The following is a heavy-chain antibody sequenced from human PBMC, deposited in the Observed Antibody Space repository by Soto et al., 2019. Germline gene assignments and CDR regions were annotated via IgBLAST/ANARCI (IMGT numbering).Heavy chain of an antibody. Sequence: EVQLLEAGGGLVQPGGSQRLSCAASGFTFSSYAMTWVRQAPGKGLEWVSTLSGSGGSTYYAASVKGRFTISRDNSKDTLYLEMNSLRGEDTAVYFCAKQQGPGTPYYYAMDVWGQGTAVTVSS. CDR1: GFTFSSYA. CDR3: AKQQGPGTPYYYAMDV. D-gene: IGHD1-1*01. CDR2: LSGSGGST. V-gene: IGHV3-23*01. J-gene: IGHJ6*02.